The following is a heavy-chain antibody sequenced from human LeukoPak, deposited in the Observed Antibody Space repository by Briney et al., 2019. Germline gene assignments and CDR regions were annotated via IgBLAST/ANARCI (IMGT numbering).Heavy chain of an antibody. D-gene: IGHD6-19*01. V-gene: IGHV4-34*01. Sequence: SETLSLTCTVYGGSFSGYYWSWIRQPPGKGLEWIGEINHSGRTNYNPSLKSRVTISIDTSKNQFSVNLTSVTAADTAVYYCARARYSSGWLDYWGQGTLVTVSS. CDR2: INHSGRT. CDR1: GGSFSGYY. J-gene: IGHJ4*02. CDR3: ARARYSSGWLDY.